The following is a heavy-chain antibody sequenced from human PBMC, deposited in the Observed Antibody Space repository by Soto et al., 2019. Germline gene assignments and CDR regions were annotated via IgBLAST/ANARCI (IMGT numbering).Heavy chain of an antibody. Sequence: EVQLVESGGALVQPGGSLRLSCAASGFTFNTYNMNWVRQAPGKGLEWVSFISSGSTTIYYADSVKGRFTISRDNAKNSLFLQMNGLRAEDTAVYYCARGWFGESNDYWGQGTLVTVSS. CDR1: GFTFNTYN. J-gene: IGHJ4*02. CDR3: ARGWFGESNDY. D-gene: IGHD3-10*01. CDR2: ISSGSTTI. V-gene: IGHV3-48*01.